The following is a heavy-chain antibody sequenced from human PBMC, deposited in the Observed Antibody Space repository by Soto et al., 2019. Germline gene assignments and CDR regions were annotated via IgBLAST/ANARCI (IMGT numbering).Heavy chain of an antibody. Sequence: GGSLRLSCAASGFTFSSYGMHWVRQAPGKGLEWVAVIWYDGSNKYYADSVKGRFTISRDNSKNTLYLQMNSLRAEDTAVYYCARDFRGVPATLGYYYYGMDVWGQGTTVTVS. J-gene: IGHJ6*02. D-gene: IGHD2-2*01. CDR3: ARDFRGVPATLGYYYYGMDV. CDR1: GFTFSSYG. CDR2: IWYDGSNK. V-gene: IGHV3-33*01.